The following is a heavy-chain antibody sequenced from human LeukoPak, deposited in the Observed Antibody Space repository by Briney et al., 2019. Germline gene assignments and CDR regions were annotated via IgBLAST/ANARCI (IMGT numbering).Heavy chain of an antibody. Sequence: PSETLSLTCTVSGGSISSYYWSWIRQPPGKGLEWIGEINHSGSTNYNPSLKSRVTISVDTSKNQFSLKLSSVTAADTAVYYCARRLVAADFDYWGQGTLVTVSS. CDR3: ARRLVAADFDY. J-gene: IGHJ4*02. CDR1: GGSISSYY. D-gene: IGHD2-15*01. CDR2: INHSGST. V-gene: IGHV4-34*01.